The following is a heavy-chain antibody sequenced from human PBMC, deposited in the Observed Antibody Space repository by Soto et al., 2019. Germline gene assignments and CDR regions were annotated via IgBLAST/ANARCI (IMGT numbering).Heavy chain of an antibody. V-gene: IGHV1-69*13. D-gene: IGHD3-22*01. J-gene: IGHJ3*02. Sequence: SVNVSCKASGGTFSSYAISWVRQAPGQGLEWMGGIIPIFGTANYAQKFQGRVTITADESTSTAYMELSSLRSEDTAVYYCVWSSSCYYLKAPPVGAFDIWGQGTMVTVAS. CDR1: GGTFSSYA. CDR3: VWSSSCYYLKAPPVGAFDI. CDR2: IIPIFGTA.